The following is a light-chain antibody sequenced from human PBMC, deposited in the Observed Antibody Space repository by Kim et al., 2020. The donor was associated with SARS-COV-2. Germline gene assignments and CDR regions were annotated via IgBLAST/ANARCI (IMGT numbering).Light chain of an antibody. CDR2: RTN. Sequence: ALGQTVRITCQGEILRKFHTTWFQQKPGQAPTLVIYRTNNRPSGIPARFSGSNSGTTSSLTITGAQAEDEADYFCNSRDDSGNHYVFGTGTKVTVL. J-gene: IGLJ1*01. CDR1: ILRKFH. CDR3: NSRDDSGNHYV. V-gene: IGLV3-19*01.